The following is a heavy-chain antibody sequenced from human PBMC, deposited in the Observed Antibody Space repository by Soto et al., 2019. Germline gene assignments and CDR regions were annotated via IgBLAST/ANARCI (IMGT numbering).Heavy chain of an antibody. D-gene: IGHD3-3*01. J-gene: IGHJ6*02. Sequence: GASVKVSCKASGYTFTSYAMHWVRQAPGQRLEWMGWISAGNGNTKYSQKFQGRVTITRDTSASTAYMELSSLRSEDTAVYYCARDTATYYDFWSGYHHYGMDVWGQGTTVTVSS. CDR2: ISAGNGNT. CDR3: ARDTATYYDFWSGYHHYGMDV. V-gene: IGHV1-3*01. CDR1: GYTFTSYA.